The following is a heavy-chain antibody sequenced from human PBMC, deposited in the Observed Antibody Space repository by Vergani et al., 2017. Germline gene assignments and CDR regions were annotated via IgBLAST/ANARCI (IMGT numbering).Heavy chain of an antibody. J-gene: IGHJ5*02. CDR3: ARRKDIVVVVAATGWFDP. D-gene: IGHD2-15*01. Sequence: EVQLVESGGGVVRPGGSLRLSCAASGFTFDDYGMSWVRQAPGKGLEWVSGIKWNGGSTGDADSVKGRFTISRDNAKNSLYLQMNSLRAEDTALYYCARRKDIVVVVAATGWFDPWGQGTLVTVSS. V-gene: IGHV3-20*04. CDR2: IKWNGGST. CDR1: GFTFDDYG.